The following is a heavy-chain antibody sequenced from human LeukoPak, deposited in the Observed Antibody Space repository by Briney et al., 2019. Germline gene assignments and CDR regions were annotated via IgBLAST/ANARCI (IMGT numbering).Heavy chain of an antibody. CDR3: ARRSINCISTSCYVFDY. CDR2: IYYSGST. J-gene: IGHJ4*02. Sequence: SETLSRTCTVSGGSVSSGDYYWSWIRQPPGKGLEWIGYIYYSGSTYYNPSLKSRVTISVDTSKSQFSLKLSSVTAADTAVYYCARRSINCISTSCYVFDYWGQGTLVTVSS. D-gene: IGHD2-2*01. V-gene: IGHV4-30-4*08. CDR1: GGSVSSGDYY.